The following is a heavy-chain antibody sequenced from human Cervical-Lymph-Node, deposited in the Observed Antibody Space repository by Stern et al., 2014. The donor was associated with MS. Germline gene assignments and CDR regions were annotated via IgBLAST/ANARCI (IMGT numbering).Heavy chain of an antibody. CDR2: IIPIFDTP. J-gene: IGHJ3*01. V-gene: IGHV1-69*06. Sequence: VQLGESGAEVKKPGSSVNVSCKASGGTFTSFSINWVRQVPGQSLEWMGGIIPIFDTPNLAQKFQGRVTMTADSSTSTVYMALNSLRSDDTAVYYCVLPSKVTTAAFDVWGRGTMVTVSS. D-gene: IGHD4-17*01. CDR1: GGTFTSFS. CDR3: VLPSKVTTAAFDV.